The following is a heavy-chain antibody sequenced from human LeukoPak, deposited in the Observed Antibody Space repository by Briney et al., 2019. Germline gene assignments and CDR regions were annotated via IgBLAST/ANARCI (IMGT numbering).Heavy chain of an antibody. CDR2: ISGSGTTI. CDR1: GFTFSSYE. D-gene: IGHD3-22*01. CDR3: ARDFRDSSGYFKPEYAFDI. V-gene: IGHV3-48*03. Sequence: GGSLRLSCAASGFTFSSYEMSWVRQAPGKGLEWISYISGSGTTIYYAGSVQGRFTISRDNAKNSLYLQMNSLRAEDTAVYYCARDFRDSSGYFKPEYAFDIWGQGTMVTVSS. J-gene: IGHJ3*02.